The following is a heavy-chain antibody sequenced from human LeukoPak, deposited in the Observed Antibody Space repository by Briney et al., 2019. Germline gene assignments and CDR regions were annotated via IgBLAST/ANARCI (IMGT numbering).Heavy chain of an antibody. V-gene: IGHV1-46*01. CDR2: INPSGCRT. D-gene: IGHD6-13*01. CDR3: ARDTKQQLVRGFYP. J-gene: IGHJ5*02. CDR1: GYTFTSYY. Sequence: ASVKASCQASGYTFTSYYMHWVLQAPGQGLKWMGIINPSGCRTSYAQKFQGRVTMTGDTSTSTVYMELSSLRSEDTAMYYCARDTKQQLVRGFYPWYQGTLVTVSS.